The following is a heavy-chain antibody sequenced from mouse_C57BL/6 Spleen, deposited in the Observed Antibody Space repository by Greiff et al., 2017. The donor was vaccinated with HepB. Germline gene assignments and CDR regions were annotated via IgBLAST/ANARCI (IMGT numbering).Heavy chain of an antibody. J-gene: IGHJ2*01. Sequence: VQLQQPGAELVRPGSSVKLSCKASGYTFTSYWMDWVKQRPGQGLEWIGNIYPSDSETHYNQKFKDKATLTVDKSSSTAYMQLSSLTSEDSAVYYCARFEGNSDYWGQGTTLTVSS. V-gene: IGHV1-61*01. D-gene: IGHD2-1*01. CDR3: ARFEGNSDY. CDR2: IYPSDSET. CDR1: GYTFTSYW.